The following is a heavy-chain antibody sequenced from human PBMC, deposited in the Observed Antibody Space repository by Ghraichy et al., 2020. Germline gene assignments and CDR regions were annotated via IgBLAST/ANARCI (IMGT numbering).Heavy chain of an antibody. J-gene: IGHJ4*02. Sequence: LSLTCSASGFTFSSYVMSWVRQAPGKGLEWVSAIIGSSGSAYYADSVKGRFTISRDSSKTTVYLQMNSLRPEDTAVYYCAKVAYSGSSGGIDYWGQGTLVTVSS. CDR3: AKVAYSGSSGGIDY. CDR1: GFTFSSYV. V-gene: IGHV3-23*01. CDR2: IIGSSGSA. D-gene: IGHD6-6*01.